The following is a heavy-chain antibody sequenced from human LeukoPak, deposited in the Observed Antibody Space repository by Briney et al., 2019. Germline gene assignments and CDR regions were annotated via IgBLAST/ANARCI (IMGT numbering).Heavy chain of an antibody. V-gene: IGHV3-30-3*01. J-gene: IGHJ4*02. D-gene: IGHD2-2*01. CDR2: ISYDRSNK. Sequence: GRSLRLSCAASGFTFSTYAMHWVRQAPGKGLEWVAAISYDRSNKYYADSVKGRFTISRDNSKNTLFLQMNSLRAEDTAVYYCAREVGYCSSSSCYEDYWGQGTLVTVSS. CDR1: GFTFSTYA. CDR3: AREVGYCSSSSCYEDY.